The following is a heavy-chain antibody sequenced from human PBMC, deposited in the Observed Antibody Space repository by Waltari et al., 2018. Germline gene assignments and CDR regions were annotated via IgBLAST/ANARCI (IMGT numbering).Heavy chain of an antibody. CDR1: GFMFSSFS. Sequence: EVQLVESGGGLVQPGGSLRLSCAASGFMFSSFSMSWVRQAPGKGLEWVANIKNDGSDKYYVDSVGGRFTVSRDNGRNSLYLQMDSLRAEDTAVYYCARDFTWALDYWGQGTLVTVSS. V-gene: IGHV3-7*01. D-gene: IGHD3-16*01. CDR2: IKNDGSDK. CDR3: ARDFTWALDY. J-gene: IGHJ4*02.